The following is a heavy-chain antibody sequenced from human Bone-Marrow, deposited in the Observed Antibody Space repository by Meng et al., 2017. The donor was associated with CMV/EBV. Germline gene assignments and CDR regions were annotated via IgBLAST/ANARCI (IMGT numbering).Heavy chain of an antibody. Sequence: GESLKISCAASGFTFSSFGMHWVRQAPGKGLEWVTFIRFDGTNKYYVDSVKGRFTISRDNSRNTLYLQMNSLRAEDTAVYYCAKDEGYSSGWFAYWGQGTRVTVYS. V-gene: IGHV3-30*02. J-gene: IGHJ4*02. CDR2: IRFDGTNK. D-gene: IGHD6-19*01. CDR1: GFTFSSFG. CDR3: AKDEGYSSGWFAY.